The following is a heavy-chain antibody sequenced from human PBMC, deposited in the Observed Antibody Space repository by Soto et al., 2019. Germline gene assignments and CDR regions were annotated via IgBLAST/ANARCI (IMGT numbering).Heavy chain of an antibody. Sequence: SETRSLTCSVSGGSINYNSYHWGWIHQPPGQGLEWIGSRFYTVTTCYNPSLESRVTMSVDTSKNSFSLHLTSVTAADTAVYFCARLVLVAPVVNVLGQGTTVAVS. J-gene: IGHJ6*02. D-gene: IGHD2-8*02. CDR2: RFYTVTT. CDR3: ARLVLVAPVVNV. V-gene: IGHV4-39*02. CDR1: GGSINYNSYH.